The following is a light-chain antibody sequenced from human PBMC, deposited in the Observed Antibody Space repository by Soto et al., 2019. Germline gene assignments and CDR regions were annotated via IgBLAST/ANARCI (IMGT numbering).Light chain of an antibody. Sequence: DIEMTQSPSSLSASVGDRVAITCRASQTISTYLTWYHQKPGTAPKLLIYTASSLQGGVPPRFSGNGSGTLFTLTLSSLQPEDSGIYYCQQSYSRPYTFGQGTKVDIK. V-gene: IGKV1-39*01. CDR3: QQSYSRPYT. CDR2: TAS. CDR1: QTISTY. J-gene: IGKJ2*01.